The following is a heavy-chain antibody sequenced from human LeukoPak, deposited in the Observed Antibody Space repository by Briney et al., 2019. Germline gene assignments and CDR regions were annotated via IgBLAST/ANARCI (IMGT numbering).Heavy chain of an antibody. CDR2: SGGGGDRT. CDR1: GFTFSSFA. D-gene: IGHD2-15*01. V-gene: IGHV3-23*01. J-gene: IGHJ5*02. CDR3: GKGVGYCRGFNCYIVVP. Sequence: GGSLRLSCAASGFTFSSFAMGWVRQAPGKGLEWVSVSGGGGDRTYYADSVKGRFTVSRDNSKNTLYLEMNSLRAEDTAVYYCGKGVGYCRGFNCYIVVPWGEGTLVTASS.